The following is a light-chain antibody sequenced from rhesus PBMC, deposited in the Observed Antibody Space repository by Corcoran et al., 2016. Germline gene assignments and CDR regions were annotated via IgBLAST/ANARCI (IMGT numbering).Light chain of an antibody. CDR1: QGISDY. CDR2: AAS. V-gene: IGKV1-36*02. CDR3: LQGYSIPRT. Sequence: DIQMTQSPSSPSASVGYRVTLSCRARQGISDYLSWYQQKPGKDPQRLIYAASSLESGVPSRFSGGGSGTDCTLHNRSLQPEDVAAYYCLQGYSIPRTFGGGTKVVIK. J-gene: IGKJ4*01.